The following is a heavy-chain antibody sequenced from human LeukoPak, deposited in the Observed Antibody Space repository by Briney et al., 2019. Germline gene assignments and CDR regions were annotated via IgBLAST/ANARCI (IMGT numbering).Heavy chain of an antibody. CDR3: ARIAIGYGVNSGGY. Sequence: GGSLRLSCAASGFTVSNNYITWVRQAPGKGLDGVSVIHSGGSTYYADSVNGRFTISRDISKNTLYLQMNSLRAEDTAVYYCARIAIGYGVNSGGYWGQGTLVTVSS. CDR2: IHSGGST. V-gene: IGHV3-53*01. J-gene: IGHJ4*02. CDR1: GFTVSNNY. D-gene: IGHD4/OR15-4a*01.